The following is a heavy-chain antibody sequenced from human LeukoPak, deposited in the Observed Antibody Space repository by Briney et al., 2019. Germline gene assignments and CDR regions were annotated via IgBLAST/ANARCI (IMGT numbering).Heavy chain of an antibody. Sequence: GASVKVSCTASGGTFSSYAISWVRQAPGQGLEWMGRIIPILGIVNYAQKFQGRVTITADKSTSTAYMELSSLRSEDTAVYYCASTRYSNYGQRGFYCGMDVWGQGTTVTVSS. CDR1: GGTFSSYA. D-gene: IGHD4-4*01. V-gene: IGHV1-69*04. J-gene: IGHJ6*02. CDR3: ASTRYSNYGQRGFYCGMDV. CDR2: IIPILGIV.